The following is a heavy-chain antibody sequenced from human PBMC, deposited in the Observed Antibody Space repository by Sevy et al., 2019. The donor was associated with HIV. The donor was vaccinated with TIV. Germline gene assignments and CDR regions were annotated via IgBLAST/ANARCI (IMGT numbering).Heavy chain of an antibody. CDR2: INTNTGNP. CDR1: GYNIKNYA. D-gene: IGHD6-13*01. Sequence: ASVKVSCKASGYNIKNYAINWVRQAPGQGLEWMGWINTNTGNPTYAQAFKGRFVFSLDTSVSTAYLQITSLEAEDTAIYLCASPFLCSNAPEADYWGQGTLVTVSS. J-gene: IGHJ4*02. CDR3: ASPFLCSNAPEADY. V-gene: IGHV7-4-1*02.